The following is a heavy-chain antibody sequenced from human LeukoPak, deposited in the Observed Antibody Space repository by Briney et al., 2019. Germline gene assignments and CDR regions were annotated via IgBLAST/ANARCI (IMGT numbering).Heavy chain of an antibody. V-gene: IGHV3-23*01. CDR2: ISNNGGYT. D-gene: IGHD2-15*01. CDR3: AKQLGYCSDGSCYFPY. CDR1: GFTFSSSA. J-gene: IGHJ4*02. Sequence: GGSLRLSCAASGFTFSSSAMSWVRQAPGKGLEWVSAISNNGGYTYYADSVQGRFTISRDNSKSTLCLQMNCLRAEDTAVYYCAKQLGYCSDGSCYFPYWGQGTLVTVSS.